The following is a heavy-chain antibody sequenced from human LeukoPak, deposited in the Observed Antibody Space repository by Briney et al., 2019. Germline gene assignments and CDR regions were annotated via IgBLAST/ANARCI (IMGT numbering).Heavy chain of an antibody. CDR1: GGSVSSYY. CDR2: IYYSGGT. J-gene: IGHJ5*02. V-gene: IGHV4-59*08. Sequence: PSETLSLTCTVSGGSVSSYYWSWIRQPPGKGLEWIAYIYYSGGTKYNPSLKSRVTISLDRSKNQFSLKLRSVTAADTAVYYCARLQVHCGGDCYTRWFDPWGQGTLVTVSS. CDR3: ARLQVHCGGDCYTRWFDP. D-gene: IGHD2-21*02.